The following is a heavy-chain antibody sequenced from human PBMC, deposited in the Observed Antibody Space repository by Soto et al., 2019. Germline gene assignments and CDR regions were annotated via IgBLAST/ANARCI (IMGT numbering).Heavy chain of an antibody. CDR3: ATSVGIAPTGEDGMDV. V-gene: IGHV1-69*13. D-gene: IGHD2-8*02. CDR1: GGTVSIDG. Sequence: GPSVKVSCKASGGTVSIDGFSCVRQAPGQAPEWIGGIIPILTTTNYAQKFQGRVTIVADESTTTVYMELSSLKFEDTAVYYCATSVGIAPTGEDGMDVWGQGTSVTVSS. CDR2: IIPILTTT. J-gene: IGHJ6*02.